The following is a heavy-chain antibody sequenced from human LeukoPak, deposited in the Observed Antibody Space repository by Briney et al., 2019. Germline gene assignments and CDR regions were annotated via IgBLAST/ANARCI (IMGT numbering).Heavy chain of an antibody. CDR3: ARDVHYDFWSGYYESGLDY. Sequence: GASVKVSCKASGYTFTGYYMHWVRQAPGQGLEWMGWINPNSGGTNYAQKFQGRVTMTRDTSISTAYMELSRLRSDDTAVYYCARDVHYDFWSGYYESGLDYWGQGTLVTVSS. V-gene: IGHV1-2*02. CDR2: INPNSGGT. D-gene: IGHD3-3*01. J-gene: IGHJ4*02. CDR1: GYTFTGYY.